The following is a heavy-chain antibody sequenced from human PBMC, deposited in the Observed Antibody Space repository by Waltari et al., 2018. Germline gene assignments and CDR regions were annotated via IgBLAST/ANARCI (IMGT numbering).Heavy chain of an antibody. CDR1: GGSISSYY. V-gene: IGHV4-59*01. CDR2: IYYSGRT. J-gene: IGHJ6*03. CDR3: ARGSGYYYYYMDV. Sequence: QVQLQESGPGLVKPSETLSLTCTVSGGSISSYYWSWIRQPPGKGLEWIGYIYYSGRTNYNPSLKSRVTISVDTSKNQFSLKLSSVTAADTAVYYCARGSGYYYYYMDVWGKGTTVTVSS.